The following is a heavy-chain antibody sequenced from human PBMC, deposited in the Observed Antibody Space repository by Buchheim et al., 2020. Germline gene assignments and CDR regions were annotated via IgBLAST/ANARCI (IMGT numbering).Heavy chain of an antibody. Sequence: EVQLVESGGGLVQPGGSLRLSCAASGFTFSNYEMNWVRQAPGKGLEWISYISSSASTIYYADSVKGRSTISRDNAKNSLSLQMNSLRAEDTAVYYCARAVGIYYYGMDVWGQGTT. CDR3: ARAVGIYYYGMDV. D-gene: IGHD1-14*01. V-gene: IGHV3-48*03. CDR2: ISSSASTI. J-gene: IGHJ6*02. CDR1: GFTFSNYE.